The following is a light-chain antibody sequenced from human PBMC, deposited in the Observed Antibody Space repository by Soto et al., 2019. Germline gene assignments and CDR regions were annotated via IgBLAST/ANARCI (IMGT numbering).Light chain of an antibody. CDR3: QPYNNWPLT. J-gene: IGKJ4*01. V-gene: IGKV4-1*01. CDR2: WAS. Sequence: DIVMTQSPDSLAVSLGERATINCKSSQSVFYSSNNKNYLAWYQHKPGQPPKLLIHWASTRESGVPDRFSGGGSGTDFTLTISSLQAEDVAVYYCQPYNNWPLTFGGGTKVEIK. CDR1: QSVFYSSNNKNY.